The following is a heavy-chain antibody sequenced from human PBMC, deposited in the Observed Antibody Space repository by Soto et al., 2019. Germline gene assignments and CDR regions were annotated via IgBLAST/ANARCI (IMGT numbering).Heavy chain of an antibody. CDR1: GGSISSYY. CDR3: AREAAGREIDY. Sequence: QVQLQESGPGLVKPSETLSLTCTVSGGSISSYYWSWIRQPPGKGLEWIGYIYYSGSTNYNPSLKSRVTISVDTSKNQFSLKLSSVTAADTAVYYCAREAAGREIDYWGQGTLVTVSS. CDR2: IYYSGST. D-gene: IGHD6-13*01. J-gene: IGHJ4*02. V-gene: IGHV4-59*01.